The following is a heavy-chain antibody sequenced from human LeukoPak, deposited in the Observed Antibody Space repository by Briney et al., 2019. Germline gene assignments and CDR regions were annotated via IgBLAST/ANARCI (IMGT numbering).Heavy chain of an antibody. D-gene: IGHD3-3*01. CDR2: INSDGSST. Sequence: PAGGSLRLSCAASGFTFSSYWMHWVRQAPGKGLVWVSRINSDGSSTSYADSVKGRFTISRDNAKNTLYPQMNSLRAEDTAVYYCARGYYDFWSGFHWGQGTLVTVSP. CDR3: ARGYYDFWSGFH. CDR1: GFTFSSYW. J-gene: IGHJ4*02. V-gene: IGHV3-74*01.